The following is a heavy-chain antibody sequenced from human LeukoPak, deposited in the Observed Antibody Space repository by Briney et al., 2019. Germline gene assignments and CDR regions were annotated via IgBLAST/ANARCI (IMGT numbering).Heavy chain of an antibody. D-gene: IGHD3-10*01. V-gene: IGHV1-18*01. CDR1: GYTFTSYG. CDR2: ISAYNGNT. J-gene: IGHJ4*02. Sequence: ASVKVSCKASGYTFTSYGISWVRQAPGQGLEWMGWISAYNGNTNYAQKLQGRVTMTTDTSTSTAYMELRSLRSDDTAVYYCARDSPTGAPLLWFGEFDFDYWGQGTLVTVSS. CDR3: ARDSPTGAPLLWFGEFDFDY.